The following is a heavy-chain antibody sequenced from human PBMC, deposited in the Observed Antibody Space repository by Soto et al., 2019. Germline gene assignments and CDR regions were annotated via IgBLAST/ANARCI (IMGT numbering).Heavy chain of an antibody. D-gene: IGHD3-10*01. V-gene: IGHV4-39*01. J-gene: IGHJ6*02. CDR1: GGSISSSSYY. Sequence: PSETLSLTCTVSGGSISSSSYYWGWIRQPPGKGLEWIGSIYYSGSTYYNPSLKSRVTISVDTSKNQFSLKLSSVTAADTAVYYCASGXSGSYFVRYYYYYGMDVWGQGTTVTVSS. CDR3: ASGXSGSYFVRYYYYYGMDV. CDR2: IYYSGST.